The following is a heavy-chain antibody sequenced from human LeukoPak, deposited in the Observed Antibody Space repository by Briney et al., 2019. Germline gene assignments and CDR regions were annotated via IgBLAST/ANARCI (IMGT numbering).Heavy chain of an antibody. Sequence: SVKGRFTISRDNAKNSSYLQMNSLRAEDTAVYYCARALWSGPVYYGMDVWGQGTTVTVSS. D-gene: IGHD3-10*01. V-gene: IGHV3-11*06. J-gene: IGHJ6*02. CDR3: ARALWSGPVYYGMDV.